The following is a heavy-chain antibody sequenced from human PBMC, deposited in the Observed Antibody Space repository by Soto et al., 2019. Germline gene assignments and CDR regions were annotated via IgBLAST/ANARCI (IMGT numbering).Heavy chain of an antibody. CDR1: GYTFTGQY. CDR3: ARESSGITLYGMDV. V-gene: IGHV1-2*02. J-gene: IGHJ6*02. CDR2: INPNSGDT. D-gene: IGHD1-7*01. Sequence: ASVKVSCKASGYTFTGQYMHWMRQAPGQGLEWMGWINPNSGDTNYAQKFQGRVTMTRDTSIGTAYMELSSLRSNDTAIYYCARESSGITLYGMDVWSQGTTVTVSS.